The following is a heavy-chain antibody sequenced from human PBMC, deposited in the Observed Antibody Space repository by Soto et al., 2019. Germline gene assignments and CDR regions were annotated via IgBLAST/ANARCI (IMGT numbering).Heavy chain of an antibody. V-gene: IGHV4-30-2*01. J-gene: IGHJ4*02. CDR2: IYHSGST. CDR1: GGSISSGGYS. CDR3: ARANHTGAFDY. D-gene: IGHD2-8*02. Sequence: QLQLQESGSGLVKPSQTLSLTCGVSGGSISSGGYSWSWIRQPPGKGLEWIGYIYHSGSTYNNPSLKSRVTISVDSSKNQFSLKLSSVTAADTAVYYCARANHTGAFDYWGQGTLVTVSS.